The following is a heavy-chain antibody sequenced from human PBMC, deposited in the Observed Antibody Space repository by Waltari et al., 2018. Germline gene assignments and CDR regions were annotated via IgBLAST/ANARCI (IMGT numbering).Heavy chain of an antibody. V-gene: IGHV4-4*07. CDR2: IYPSGST. J-gene: IGHJ6*03. CDR1: GGSISSYY. Sequence: QVQLQESGPGLVKPSETLSLTCTVSGGSISSYYWSWIRQPAGKGLEWIGRIYPSGSTNYNPSLKSRVTMSVDTSKNQFSLKLSSVTAADPAVYSCARDGRFPYYYYYMDVWGKGTTVTISS. D-gene: IGHD3-3*01. CDR3: ARDGRFPYYYYYMDV.